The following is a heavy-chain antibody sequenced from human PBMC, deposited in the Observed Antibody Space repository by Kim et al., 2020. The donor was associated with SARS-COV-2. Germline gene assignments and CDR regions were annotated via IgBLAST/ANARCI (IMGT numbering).Heavy chain of an antibody. CDR2: T. CDR3: ARGLKNYGMDV. V-gene: IGHV1-8*01. Sequence: TGYAQKFQGRVTMTRNTSISTAYMELSSLRSEDTAVYYCARGLKNYGMDVWGQGTTVTVSS. J-gene: IGHJ6*02.